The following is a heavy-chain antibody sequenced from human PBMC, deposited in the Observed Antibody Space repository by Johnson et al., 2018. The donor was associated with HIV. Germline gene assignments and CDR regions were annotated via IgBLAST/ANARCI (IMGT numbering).Heavy chain of an antibody. V-gene: IGHV3-66*03. J-gene: IGHJ3*02. CDR2: IYSGGST. D-gene: IGHD1-1*01. CDR3: ARDRGNWAWVAFDI. Sequence: VQLVESGGGVIQPGGSLRLSCAASGFNVSSNYMNWVRQAPGKGLEWVSVIYSGGSTYYADSVKGRFTISRDNSKNTLYLQMNSLRAEDTAVYYCARDRGNWAWVAFDIWGQGTMVTVSS. CDR1: GFNVSSNY.